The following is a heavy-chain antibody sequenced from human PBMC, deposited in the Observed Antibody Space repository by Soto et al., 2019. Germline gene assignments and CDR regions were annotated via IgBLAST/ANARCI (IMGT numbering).Heavy chain of an antibody. J-gene: IGHJ5*02. D-gene: IGHD6-25*01. CDR3: GSVRPSGYVLS. V-gene: IGHV4-59*01. CDR2: VYFSGNT. CDR1: GGSLSSYY. Sequence: SETLSLTCTVSGGSLSSYYWTWIRQSPGKGLEWIGYVYFSGNTNYNPSPKSRVTISIDTSKNQFSLRLASVTAADTAFYYCGSVRPSGYVLSWGQGTLVTVSS.